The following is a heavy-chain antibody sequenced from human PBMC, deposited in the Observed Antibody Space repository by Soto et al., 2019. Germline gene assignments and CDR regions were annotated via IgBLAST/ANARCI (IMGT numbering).Heavy chain of an antibody. J-gene: IGHJ5*02. Sequence: QVQLQESGPGLVKPSQTLSLTCSVSGDSISSGDYYWSWIRQHPGKGLEWIGYIYHSGITYFNPSLKRPVTISVDTSKTHFSLNLRSVTAAATAVYYCASFSFVGEIFPNWFAPWGQGSLVTISS. D-gene: IGHD3-10*01. CDR2: IYHSGIT. CDR1: GDSISSGDYY. CDR3: ASFSFVGEIFPNWFAP. V-gene: IGHV4-31*01.